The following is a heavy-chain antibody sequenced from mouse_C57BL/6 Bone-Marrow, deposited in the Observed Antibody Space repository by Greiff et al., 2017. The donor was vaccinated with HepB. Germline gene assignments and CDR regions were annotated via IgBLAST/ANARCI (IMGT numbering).Heavy chain of an antibody. CDR2: ISNLAYCL. CDR1: GFTFSDYG. V-gene: IGHV5-15*01. Sequence: DVQLVESGGGLVQPGGSLKLSCAASGFTFSDYGMAWVRQAPRKGPEWVAFISNLAYCLYYADTVTGRFTISRDNTKNNLYLEMSSLRSEDTAMYYCARHARWLWIMDYWVRGTSVTVSS. CDR3: ARHARWLWIMDY. D-gene: IGHD2-3*01. J-gene: IGHJ4*01.